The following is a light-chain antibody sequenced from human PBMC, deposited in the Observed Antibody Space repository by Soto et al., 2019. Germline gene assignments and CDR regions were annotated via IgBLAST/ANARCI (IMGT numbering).Light chain of an antibody. CDR2: GAS. J-gene: IGKJ4*01. Sequence: ETVITQSPSTLSVSPGERATLSCRASQSVSSNLAWYQQKPGQAPRLLIYGASTRATGIPFKFIGSGSGTEFTLNISSLQSEDFAVHYCQQYNNWPSLTFGGGTKVDIK. CDR1: QSVSSN. V-gene: IGKV3-15*01. CDR3: QQYNNWPSLT.